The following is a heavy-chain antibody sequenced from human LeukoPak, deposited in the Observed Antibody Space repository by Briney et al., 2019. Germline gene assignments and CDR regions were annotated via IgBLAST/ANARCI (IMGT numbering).Heavy chain of an antibody. Sequence: PSETLSLTCTVSGGSISTDCYWGWVRQPPGNGLEWIGALYRNGDTYYNPSLKSRVTISPDPSKNQFSLRLNSVTAADTAIYYCARAKRDYYDNSGYESYYNFMDVWGKGTTVTVSS. D-gene: IGHD3-22*01. V-gene: IGHV4-38-2*02. CDR3: ARAKRDYYDNSGYESYYNFMDV. CDR1: GGSISTDCY. CDR2: LYRNGDT. J-gene: IGHJ6*03.